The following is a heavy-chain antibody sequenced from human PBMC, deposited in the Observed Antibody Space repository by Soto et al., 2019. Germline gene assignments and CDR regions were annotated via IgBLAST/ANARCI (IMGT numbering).Heavy chain of an antibody. CDR1: GGTFSSYA. Sequence: QVQLVQSGAEVKKPGSSVKVSCKASGGTFSSYAISWVRQAPGQGLEWRGGIIPIFGTANYAQKFQGRVTITADETTSKAYMELSSLRSEDPAVYYCARAGLGCSGASCYDWFDPWGQGTLVTVSS. D-gene: IGHD2-15*01. V-gene: IGHV1-69*01. CDR3: ARAGLGCSGASCYDWFDP. CDR2: IIPIFGTA. J-gene: IGHJ5*02.